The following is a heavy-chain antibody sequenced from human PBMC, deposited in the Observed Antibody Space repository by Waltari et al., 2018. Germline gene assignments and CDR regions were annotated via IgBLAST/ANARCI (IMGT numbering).Heavy chain of an antibody. Sequence: QVQLQESGPGLVQPSGTLSLTCAVSGGSISRNYWWSWVRQSPDKGREWIGQIHHSGRIIYNPSLKSRVTITEDTSKNQFSLKVNAVTAADTAVYYCASDRGVGLYLDNWGQGTLVSVSS. CDR3: ASDRGVGLYLDN. CDR1: GGSISRNYW. D-gene: IGHD2-8*02. J-gene: IGHJ4*02. CDR2: IHHSGRI. V-gene: IGHV4-4*02.